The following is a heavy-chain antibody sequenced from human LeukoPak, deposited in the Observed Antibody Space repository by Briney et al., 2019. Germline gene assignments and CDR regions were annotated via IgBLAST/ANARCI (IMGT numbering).Heavy chain of an antibody. D-gene: IGHD3-10*01. CDR3: ARRSSEGYYYYYMDV. CDR1: GGSLNNYY. V-gene: IGHV4-59*01. CDR2: IHYSGST. J-gene: IGHJ6*03. Sequence: SETLSLTCTLSGGSLNNYYWSWIRQPPEKGLEWIGYIHYSGSTNYNPSLKSRVTISVDTTKNQFSLKLSSVTAPDTAVYFCARRSSEGYYYYYMDVWGKGTTVTVSS.